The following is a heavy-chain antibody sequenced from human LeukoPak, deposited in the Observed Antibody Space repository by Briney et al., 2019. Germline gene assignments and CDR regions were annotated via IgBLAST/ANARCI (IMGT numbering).Heavy chain of an antibody. V-gene: IGHV1-18*01. CDR1: GYTFTNYG. CDR3: TRVRTTVNRFDP. D-gene: IGHD4-11*01. CDR2: ISAYNGNT. Sequence: GASVKASCKASGYTFTNYGISWVRQAPGQGLERMGWISAYNGNTNYGHKFQGRVTMTTDTSTSTAYMELRSLRSDDTAVYYCTRVRTTVNRFDPWGQGTLVTVSS. J-gene: IGHJ5*02.